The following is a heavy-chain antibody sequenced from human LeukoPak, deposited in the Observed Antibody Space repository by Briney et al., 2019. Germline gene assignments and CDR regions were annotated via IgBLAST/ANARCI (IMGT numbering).Heavy chain of an antibody. CDR1: GFTFTSYA. D-gene: IGHD3-3*01. Sequence: GGSLRLSCAASGFTFTSYAMSWVRQAPGKGLEWVSAISGSGGGAYYADSVKGRFTISRDNSKNTLYLQMNSLRAEDTAVYYCAKGDFYGDYPYGMDVWGQGTTVTVSS. V-gene: IGHV3-23*01. CDR2: ISGSGGGA. J-gene: IGHJ6*02. CDR3: AKGDFYGDYPYGMDV.